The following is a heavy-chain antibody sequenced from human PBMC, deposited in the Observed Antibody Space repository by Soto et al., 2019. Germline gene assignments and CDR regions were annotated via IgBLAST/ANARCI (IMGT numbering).Heavy chain of an antibody. CDR3: ARQRTTVVTQAYFDH. V-gene: IGHV4-39*01. Sequence: SETLSLTCIVSGESISSSSYYWGWIRQPPGKGLEWIGSIYYSGRTYYSPSFKSRVTISIDTSKNQFSLKLSSVTATDTAVYYCARQRTTVVTQAYFDHWGQGALVTVSS. J-gene: IGHJ4*02. CDR2: IYYSGRT. CDR1: GESISSSSYY. D-gene: IGHD2-21*02.